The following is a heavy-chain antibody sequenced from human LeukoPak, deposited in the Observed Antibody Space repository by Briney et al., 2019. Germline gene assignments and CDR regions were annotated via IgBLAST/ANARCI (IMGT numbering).Heavy chain of an antibody. D-gene: IGHD3-3*01. J-gene: IGHJ3*02. Sequence: SETLSLTCAVYGGSFSGYYWSWIRQPPGKGLEWIGEINHSGSTNYTPSLKSRVTISVDTSKNQFSLKLSSVTAADTAVYYCARGGLRITIFGVVINDAFDIWGQGTMVTVSS. CDR2: INHSGST. V-gene: IGHV4-34*01. CDR1: GGSFSGYY. CDR3: ARGGLRITIFGVVINDAFDI.